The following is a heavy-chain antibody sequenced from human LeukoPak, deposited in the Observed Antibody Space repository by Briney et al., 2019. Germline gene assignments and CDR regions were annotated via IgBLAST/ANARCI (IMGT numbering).Heavy chain of an antibody. CDR3: AGIYLEMATRPSY. V-gene: IGHV4-34*08. J-gene: IGHJ4*02. Sequence: SGTLSLTCAVSGGTFSSYNWDWVRQPPGKGLEWIGEINHTRSTNYNPSLKSRVTISVDTTKNQFSLKLSSVTAADTAVYYCAGIYLEMATRPSYWGQGTLVTVSS. D-gene: IGHD5-24*01. CDR1: GGTFSSYN. CDR2: INHTRST.